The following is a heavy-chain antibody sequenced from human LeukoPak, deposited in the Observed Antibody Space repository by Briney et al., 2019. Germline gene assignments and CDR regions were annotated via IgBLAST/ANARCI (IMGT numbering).Heavy chain of an antibody. J-gene: IGHJ4*02. D-gene: IGHD3-10*01. CDR3: ARGPDGSGSYYNALIDY. Sequence: SETLSLTCAVCGGSFSDYSWTWIRQPPGKGLEWIGETDRGGRTTYNPSLKSRVTILVDTSKNQFSLKLSSVTVADTAVYYCARGPDGSGSYYNALIDYWGQGTLVTVSS. CDR1: GGSFSDYS. V-gene: IGHV4-34*01. CDR2: TDRGGRT.